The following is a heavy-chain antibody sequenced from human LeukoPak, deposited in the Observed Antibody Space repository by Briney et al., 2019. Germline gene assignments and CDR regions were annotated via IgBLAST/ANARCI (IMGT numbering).Heavy chain of an antibody. J-gene: IGHJ5*02. Sequence: ASVTVSFTASGYTFTSYGISWVRQAPGQGLEWMGWISAYNGNTNYAQKLQGRVTMTTDTSTSTAYMELRSLRSDDTAVYYCARTYSSSWYFAGFDRWGQGTLVTVSS. D-gene: IGHD6-13*01. CDR3: ARTYSSSWYFAGFDR. CDR2: ISAYNGNT. V-gene: IGHV1-18*01. CDR1: GYTFTSYG.